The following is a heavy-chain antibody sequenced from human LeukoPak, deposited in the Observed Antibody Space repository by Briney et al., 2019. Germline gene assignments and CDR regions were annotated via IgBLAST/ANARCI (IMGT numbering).Heavy chain of an antibody. D-gene: IGHD1-26*01. CDR2: IYSGGST. CDR1: GFSVSSNY. Sequence: GGSLRLSRAASGFSVSSNYMSWVRQAPGKGLGWVSLIYSGGSTYYADSVKGRFTISRDNSKNTLFLQMNSLRAGDTAVYYCARDKIVGATHFDYWGQGTLVTVSS. CDR3: ARDKIVGATHFDY. V-gene: IGHV3-66*01. J-gene: IGHJ4*02.